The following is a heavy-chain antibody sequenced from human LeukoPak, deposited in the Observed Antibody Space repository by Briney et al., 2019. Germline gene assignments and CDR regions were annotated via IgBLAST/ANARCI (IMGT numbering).Heavy chain of an antibody. Sequence: SETLSLTCTVSGGSISSYYWSWIRQPPGKGLEWIGYIYYSGSTNYNPSLKSRVTISVDTPKNQFSLNLNSVTAADTAVYYCARGVDYDFWSGTLFDPWGQGTLVSVSS. D-gene: IGHD3-3*01. V-gene: IGHV4-59*01. CDR1: GGSISSYY. J-gene: IGHJ5*02. CDR2: IYYSGST. CDR3: ARGVDYDFWSGTLFDP.